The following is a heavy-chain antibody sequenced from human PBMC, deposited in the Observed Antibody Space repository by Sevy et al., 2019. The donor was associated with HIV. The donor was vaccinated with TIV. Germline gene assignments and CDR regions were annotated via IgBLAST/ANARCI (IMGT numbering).Heavy chain of an antibody. J-gene: IGHJ4*02. CDR1: GFTFSTYA. V-gene: IGHV3-30-3*01. D-gene: IGHD7-27*01. CDR3: ARDQLGSIDY. CDR2: VSSDGSEI. Sequence: GGSLRLSCAVSGFTFSTYAMHWVRQAPGKGLECVAIVSSDGSEINYADSVKDRFTISRDNSRNTLYLQMNSLRTEDTALYYCARDQLGSIDYRGQGTLVTVSS.